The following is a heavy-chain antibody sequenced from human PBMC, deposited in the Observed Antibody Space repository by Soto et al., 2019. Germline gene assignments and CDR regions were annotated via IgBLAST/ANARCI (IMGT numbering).Heavy chain of an antibody. CDR3: ALGRRYCSSTSCSSRHYYYYYGMDV. D-gene: IGHD2-2*01. J-gene: IGHJ6*02. CDR2: INHSGST. Sequence: KPSETLSLTCAVYGGSFSGYYWSWIRQPPGKGLEWIGEINHSGSTNYNPSLKSRVTISVDTSKNQFSLKLSSVTAADTAVYYCALGRRYCSSTSCSSRHYYYYYGMDVWGQGTTVTVSS. V-gene: IGHV4-34*01. CDR1: GGSFSGYY.